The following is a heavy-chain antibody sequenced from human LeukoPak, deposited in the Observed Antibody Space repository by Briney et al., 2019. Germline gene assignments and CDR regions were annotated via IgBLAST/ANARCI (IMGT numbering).Heavy chain of an antibody. J-gene: IGHJ4*02. Sequence: PGGSLRLSCEVSGFTFSRYWMHWVRQAPGKGLVWVSLINSDGTGTTYADSVRGRFTISRDNAKDTLYLQMNSLRAEDTAVYYCARPGSYLNDYWGQGTLVTVSS. CDR2: INSDGTGT. V-gene: IGHV3-74*01. CDR1: GFTFSRYW. D-gene: IGHD1-26*01. CDR3: ARPGSYLNDY.